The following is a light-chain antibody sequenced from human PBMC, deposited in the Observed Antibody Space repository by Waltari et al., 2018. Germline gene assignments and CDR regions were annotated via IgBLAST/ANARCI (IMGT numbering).Light chain of an antibody. CDR1: FSDVGAYDY. CDR2: DVS. J-gene: IGLJ3*02. V-gene: IGLV2-14*03. Sequence: QSALTQPASVSGSPGQSITFSCTGAFSDVGAYDYVSWYKQPPGRAPKLLIYDVSHRPSVVSDRLSCSKSGNSTSLTISGLQPDDEADYYCSSYTTRGTWVFGGGTKLTVL. CDR3: SSYTTRGTWV.